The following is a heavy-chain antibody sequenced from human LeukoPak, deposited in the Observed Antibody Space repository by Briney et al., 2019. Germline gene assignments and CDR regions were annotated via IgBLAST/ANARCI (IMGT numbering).Heavy chain of an antibody. CDR3: ARDGSYIPGIAVAGDLYFDY. Sequence: PGGSLRLSCAASGFTFSSHGMNWVRQAPGKGLEWVSSISSSSSYIYYADSVKGRFTISRDNAKNSLYLQMNSLRAEDTAVYYCARDGSYIPGIAVAGDLYFDYWGQGTLVTVSS. CDR2: ISSSSSYI. D-gene: IGHD6-19*01. CDR1: GFTFSSHG. J-gene: IGHJ4*02. V-gene: IGHV3-21*01.